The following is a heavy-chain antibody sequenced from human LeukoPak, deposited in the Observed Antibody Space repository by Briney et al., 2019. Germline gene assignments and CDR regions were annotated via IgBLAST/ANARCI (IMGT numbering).Heavy chain of an antibody. CDR3: ARDMHDAFDI. V-gene: IGHV1-69*01. Sequence: SVKVSCKASGGTFSSYAISWVRQAPGQGLEWMGGIIPIFGAANYAQKFQGRVTITADESTSTAYMELSSLRSEDTAVYYCARDMHDAFDIWGQGTMVTVSS. CDR1: GGTFSSYA. J-gene: IGHJ3*02. CDR2: IIPIFGAA. D-gene: IGHD2-2*01.